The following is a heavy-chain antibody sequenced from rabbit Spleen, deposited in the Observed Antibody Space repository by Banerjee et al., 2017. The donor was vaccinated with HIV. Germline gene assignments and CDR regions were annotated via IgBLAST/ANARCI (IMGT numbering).Heavy chain of an antibody. Sequence: LEESGGGLVKPGGTLTLTCTVSGFSFSSNWICWVRQAPGKGLEWIACIDTNDGDTDYANWPKGRFTISKTSSTTVTLQMTSLTAADTATYFCAGDGGASTYSDTTLKLWGPGTLVTVS. CDR2: IDTNDGDT. CDR1: GFSFSSNW. J-gene: IGHJ4*01. CDR3: AGDGGASTYSDTTLKL. V-gene: IGHV1S45*01. D-gene: IGHD6-1*01.